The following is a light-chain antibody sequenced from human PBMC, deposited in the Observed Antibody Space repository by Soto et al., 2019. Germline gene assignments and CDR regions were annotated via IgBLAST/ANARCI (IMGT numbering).Light chain of an antibody. J-gene: IGKJ1*01. Sequence: IQMTHSPSSLSASLAYGFTMNGRSSQGIRNDLGWYQQKPGKAPKRLIYAASTLQSGVPSRFSGSGSGTEFTLTISSLQPDDFATYYCQQYNSYWTFGQGTKVDIK. V-gene: IGKV1-17*01. CDR1: QGIRND. CDR2: AAS. CDR3: QQYNSYWT.